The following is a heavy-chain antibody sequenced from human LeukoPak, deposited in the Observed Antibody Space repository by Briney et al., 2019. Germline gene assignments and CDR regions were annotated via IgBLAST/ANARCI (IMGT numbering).Heavy chain of an antibody. CDR1: GGSFRGYY. D-gene: IGHD2-2*01. J-gene: IGHJ6*03. V-gene: IGHV4-34*01. Sequence: SETLSLTCAVYGGSFRGYYWSWLRQPPGNGLEWIGEINHSGNTNYNPSLKSRVTMSVDTSNKQFSLKLSSVTAADTAFYYCARRVVVPAAMVRDFYYYMDVWGKGTMVAVS. CDR3: ARRVVVPAAMVRDFYYYMDV. CDR2: INHSGNT.